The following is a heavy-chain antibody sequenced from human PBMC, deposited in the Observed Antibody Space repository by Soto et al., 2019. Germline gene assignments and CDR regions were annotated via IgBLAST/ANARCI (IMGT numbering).Heavy chain of an antibody. J-gene: IGHJ6*03. Sequence: SETLSLTCTVSGGSISSGGYYWSWIRQHPGKGLEWIGYIYYSGSTYYNPSLKSRVTKSVDTSKNQFSLKLSSVTAADTAVYYCARPRRGIAAAGTLNPRYYYYMDVWGKGTTVTVSS. CDR1: GGSISSGGYY. CDR3: ARPRRGIAAAGTLNPRYYYYMDV. V-gene: IGHV4-31*03. CDR2: IYYSGST. D-gene: IGHD6-13*01.